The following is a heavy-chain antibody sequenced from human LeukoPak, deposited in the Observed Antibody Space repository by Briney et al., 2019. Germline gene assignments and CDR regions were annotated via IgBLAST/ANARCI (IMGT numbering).Heavy chain of an antibody. CDR3: ARGSTVFGVGKFDY. V-gene: IGHV3-23*01. CDR2: ISDSGITT. Sequence: GGSLRLSCAASGFIFSSYAMSWVHQAPGKGLEWVAAISDSGITTYYADSVKGRFTISRDNSRNTLYLQMNSLRAEDTAVYYCARGSTVFGVGKFDYWGQGTLVTVSS. J-gene: IGHJ4*02. D-gene: IGHD3-3*01. CDR1: GFIFSSYA.